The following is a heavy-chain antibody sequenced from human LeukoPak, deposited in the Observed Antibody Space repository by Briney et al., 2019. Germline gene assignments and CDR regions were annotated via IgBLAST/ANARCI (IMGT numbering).Heavy chain of an antibody. CDR2: TSTDSRST. CDR3: ARSVYNYGPGADY. J-gene: IGHJ4*02. V-gene: IGHV3-74*01. D-gene: IGHD5-18*01. CDR1: GFTFSSYW. Sequence: GGSLRLSCVASGFTFSSYWINWVRQAPGKGLVWLTHTSTDSRSTTYVDSVKGRFTISRDNAKNTLYLQMNSLRAGDTAVYYCARSVYNYGPGADYWGQGTLVTVSS.